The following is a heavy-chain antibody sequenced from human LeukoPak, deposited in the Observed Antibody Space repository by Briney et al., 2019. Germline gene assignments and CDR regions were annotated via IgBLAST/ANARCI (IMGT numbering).Heavy chain of an antibody. CDR3: ARGRYYGSGSRPDYYNGMDV. CDR1: GGSFSGYY. J-gene: IGHJ6*02. CDR2: INHSGSS. V-gene: IGHV4-34*01. Sequence: SETLSLTCAVYGGSFSGYYWSWIRQPPGKGLEWMGEINHSGSSNYNPSLKSRVTISIDTSKNQFSLKLSSVTAADTAVYYCARGRYYGSGSRPDYYNGMDVWGQGTTVTVSS. D-gene: IGHD3-10*01.